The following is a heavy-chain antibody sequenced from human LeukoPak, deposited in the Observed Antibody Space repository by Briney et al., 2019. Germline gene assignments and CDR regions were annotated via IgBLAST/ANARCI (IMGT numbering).Heavy chain of an antibody. V-gene: IGHV3-30*18. CDR1: GFTFNRYG. CDR2: ISYDGGNK. D-gene: IGHD6-13*01. CDR3: AKAQSSSSWSDFDY. J-gene: IGHJ4*02. Sequence: GGSLRLSCAASGFTFNRYGMHWVRQAPGKGLEWVAVISYDGGNKYYADSVKGRFAISRDNSKNTLYLQMNSLRVEDTAVYYCAKAQSSSSWSDFDYWGQGTLVTVSS.